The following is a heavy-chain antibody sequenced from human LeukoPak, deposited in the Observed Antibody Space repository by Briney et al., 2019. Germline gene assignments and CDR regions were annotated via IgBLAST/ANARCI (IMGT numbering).Heavy chain of an antibody. CDR3: AREHDVLTGYSLDY. J-gene: IGHJ4*02. CDR2: ISAYNGNT. Sequence: ASVKVSCKASGYTFTSYSISWVRQAPGQGLEWMGWISAYNGNTNYSQNFQGRVTITRDTSASTAYMELSSLRSEDTAVYYCAREHDVLTGYSLDYWGQGTLVTVSS. CDR1: GYTFTSYS. V-gene: IGHV1-18*01. D-gene: IGHD3-9*01.